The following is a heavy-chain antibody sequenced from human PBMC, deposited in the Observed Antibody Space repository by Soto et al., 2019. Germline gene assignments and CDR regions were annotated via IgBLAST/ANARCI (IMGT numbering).Heavy chain of an antibody. J-gene: IGHJ5*02. CDR1: GFTFSDAW. CDR3: TTDLWRIAVVVGSTGYFNP. CDR2: IKSKSDGGTT. V-gene: IGHV3-15*01. Sequence: QRLSCAASGFTFSDAWMSWVRQAPGKGSDWVGRIKSKSDGGTTEYAAPVRGRFTISRDDSKNTLYLQMNSLKTEDTAVYYCTTDLWRIAVVVGSTGYFNPWGQGTPVTVSS. D-gene: IGHD2-15*01.